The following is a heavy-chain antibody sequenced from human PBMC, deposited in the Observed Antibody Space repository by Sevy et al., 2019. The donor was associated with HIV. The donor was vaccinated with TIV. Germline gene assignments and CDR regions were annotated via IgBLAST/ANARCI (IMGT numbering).Heavy chain of an antibody. D-gene: IGHD3-9*01. CDR2: FSVSGGRT. V-gene: IGHV3-23*01. Sequence: GGSLRLSCVASGFSFNLYAMTWVRQAPGKGLEWVSTFSVSGGRTYYADSVKGQITISRNNSKYTVYLQMNSLGTEDTAVYYCAKDHDNNWFDPWGQGTLVTVSS. CDR3: AKDHDNNWFDP. CDR1: GFSFNLYA. J-gene: IGHJ5*02.